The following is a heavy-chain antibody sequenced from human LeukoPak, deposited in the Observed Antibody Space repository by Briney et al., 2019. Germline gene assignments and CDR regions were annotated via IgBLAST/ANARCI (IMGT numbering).Heavy chain of an antibody. Sequence: GGSLRLSCAASGFAFSDYYMSWVRQAPGKGLEWVSYISSSGSTIYYADSVKGRFTISRDNAKNSLYLQMNSLRAEDTAIYYCARDYSCSSTSCYTARSDAFDIWGQGTMVTVSS. J-gene: IGHJ3*02. CDR2: ISSSGSTI. CDR3: ARDYSCSSTSCYTARSDAFDI. D-gene: IGHD2-2*02. CDR1: GFAFSDYY. V-gene: IGHV3-11*04.